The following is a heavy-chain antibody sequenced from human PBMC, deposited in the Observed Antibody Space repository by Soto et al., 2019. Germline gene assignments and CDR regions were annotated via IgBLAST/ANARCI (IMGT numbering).Heavy chain of an antibody. J-gene: IGHJ4*02. Sequence: PGGSLRLSCAASGFTFSGSAMHWVRQASGKGLEWVGRIRSKANSYATAYAASVKGRFTISRDDSKNTAYLQMNSLKTEDTAVYYCTRALGYYSLPFDYWGQGTLVTVS. CDR1: GFTFSGSA. D-gene: IGHD3-22*01. CDR3: TRALGYYSLPFDY. V-gene: IGHV3-73*01. CDR2: IRSKANSYAT.